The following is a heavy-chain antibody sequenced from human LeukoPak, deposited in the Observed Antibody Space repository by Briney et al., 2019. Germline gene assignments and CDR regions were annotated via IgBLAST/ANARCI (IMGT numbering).Heavy chain of an antibody. CDR2: IKQDGIEG. V-gene: IGHV3-7*01. Sequence: PGGSLRLSCAASGFTFSSYWMSWVRQAPGKGLEWVANIKQDGIEGYYVDSVKGRFTISRDNAKNSLYLQMNSLRAEDTAVYYCARRRCTSTSCFADYWGQGTLVTVSS. D-gene: IGHD2-2*01. CDR1: GFTFSSYW. CDR3: ARRRCTSTSCFADY. J-gene: IGHJ4*02.